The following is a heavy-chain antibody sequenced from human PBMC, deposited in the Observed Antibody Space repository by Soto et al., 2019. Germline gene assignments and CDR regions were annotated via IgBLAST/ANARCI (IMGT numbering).Heavy chain of an antibody. J-gene: IGHJ4*02. CDR1: GFTFSSYG. CDR3: AKDLGPGSSGWYVDY. Sequence: LRLSCAASGFTFSSYGMHWVRQAPGKGLEWVAVISYDGSNKYYADSVKGRFTISRDNSKNTLYLQMNSLRAEDTAVYYCAKDLGPGSSGWYVDYWGQGTLVTVSS. D-gene: IGHD6-19*01. CDR2: ISYDGSNK. V-gene: IGHV3-30*18.